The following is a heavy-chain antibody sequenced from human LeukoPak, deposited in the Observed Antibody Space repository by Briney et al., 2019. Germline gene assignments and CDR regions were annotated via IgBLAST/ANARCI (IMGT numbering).Heavy chain of an antibody. V-gene: IGHV3-7*01. CDR3: ASGRAAVD. Sequence: GGSLRLSCAASGFTFTSYWMTWVRQAPGKGLEWVANIKQDGAVKYYVDSVKGRFTISRDNAKNSLYLQMNSLRAEDTAVYYCASGRAAVDWGQGTLVTVSS. CDR2: IKQDGAVK. D-gene: IGHD6-13*01. CDR1: GFTFTSYW. J-gene: IGHJ4*02.